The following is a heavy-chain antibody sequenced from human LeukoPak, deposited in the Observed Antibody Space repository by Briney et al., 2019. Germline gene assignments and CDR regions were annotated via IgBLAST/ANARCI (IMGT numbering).Heavy chain of an antibody. CDR2: IRYDGSNK. V-gene: IGHV3-30*02. CDR3: AKSGGYSLGDAFDI. D-gene: IGHD5-18*01. CDR1: GFTFSSYW. Sequence: PGGSLRLSCAASGFTFSSYWMHWVRQAPGKGLEWVAFIRYDGSNKYYADSVKGRFTISRDNSKNTLYLQMNSLRAEDTAVYYCAKSGGYSLGDAFDIWGQGTMVTVSS. J-gene: IGHJ3*02.